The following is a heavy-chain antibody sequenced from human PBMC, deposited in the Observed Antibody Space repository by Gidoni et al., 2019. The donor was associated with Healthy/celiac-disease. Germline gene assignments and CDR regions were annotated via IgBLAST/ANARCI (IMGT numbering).Heavy chain of an antibody. CDR1: GFPFDDYA. CDR2: ISWNSGSI. D-gene: IGHD6-6*01. J-gene: IGHJ3*02. V-gene: IGHV3-9*01. CDR3: AKDIRDLYSSSAHAFDI. Sequence: EVQLVESGGGLVQPGRSLRLSCAASGFPFDDYAMHWVRQAPGKGLEWVSGISWNSGSIGYADSVKGRFTISRDNAKNSLYLQMNSLRAEDTALYYCAKDIRDLYSSSAHAFDIWGQGTMVTVSS.